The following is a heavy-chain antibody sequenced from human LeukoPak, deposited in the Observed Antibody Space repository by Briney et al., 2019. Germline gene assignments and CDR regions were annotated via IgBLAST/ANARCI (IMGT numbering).Heavy chain of an antibody. CDR1: GFTFDDYA. CDR2: ISWNSGSI. D-gene: IGHD1-26*01. CDR3: AKDRYYKGGAIDY. Sequence: GGPLRLSCAASGFTFDDYAMHWVRQAPGKGLEWVSGISWNSGSIGYADSVKGRFTISRDNAKNSLYLQMNSLRAEDTALYYCAKDRYYKGGAIDYWGQGTLVTVSS. V-gene: IGHV3-9*01. J-gene: IGHJ4*02.